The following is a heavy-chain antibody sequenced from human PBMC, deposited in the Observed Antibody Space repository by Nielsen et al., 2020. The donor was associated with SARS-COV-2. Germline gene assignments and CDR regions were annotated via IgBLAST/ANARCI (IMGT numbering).Heavy chain of an antibody. J-gene: IGHJ6*02. V-gene: IGHV3-73*01. CDR2: IRSKTNNYET. D-gene: IGHD2-21*01. Sequence: GESLKISCAASGFTFGDAITHWVRQASGKGLEWVGRIRSKTNNYETSYAASVKGRFTISRDESKNMAYLQMSRLKTDDTAVYYCKHYYDMDVWGQGTTVTVSS. CDR3: KHYYDMDV. CDR1: GFTFGDAI.